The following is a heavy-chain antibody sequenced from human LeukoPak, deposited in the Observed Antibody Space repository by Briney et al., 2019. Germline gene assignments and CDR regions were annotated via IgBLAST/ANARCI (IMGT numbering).Heavy chain of an antibody. Sequence: ASVKVSCKASGYTFTGYYMHWVRQAPGQGLEWIGWINPNSGGTNYAQKFQGRVTMTRDTSISTAYMELSRLRSDDTAVYYCARAYDYGDPFDYWGQGTLVTVSS. D-gene: IGHD4-17*01. V-gene: IGHV1-2*02. J-gene: IGHJ4*02. CDR2: INPNSGGT. CDR1: GYTFTGYY. CDR3: ARAYDYGDPFDY.